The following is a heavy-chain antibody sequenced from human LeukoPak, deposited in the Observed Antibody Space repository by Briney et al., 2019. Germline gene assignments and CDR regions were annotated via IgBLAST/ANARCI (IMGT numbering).Heavy chain of an antibody. CDR2: ISAYNGNT. J-gene: IGHJ4*02. D-gene: IGHD4/OR15-4a*01. V-gene: IGHV1-18*01. CDR3: ATDRAMVTEFDH. CDR1: GYTFTSYG. Sequence: ASVKVSCKASGYTFTSYGISWVRQAPGQGLEWMGWISAYNGNTNYAQKLQGRVNMTTDTSTSTAYMELRSLRAEDTAVYYYATDRAMVTEFDHRGQGTMVNVSS.